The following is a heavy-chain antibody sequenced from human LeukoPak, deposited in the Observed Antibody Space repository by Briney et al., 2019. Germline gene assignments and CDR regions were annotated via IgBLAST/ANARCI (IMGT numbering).Heavy chain of an antibody. Sequence: ASVKVSCKASGYTFTSYGISWVRQAPGRGLEWMGWISAYNGNTNYAQKLQGRVTMTTDTSTSTAYMELRSLRSDDTAVYYCARVTVVAATKYAFDIWGQGTMVTVSS. D-gene: IGHD2-15*01. CDR3: ARVTVVAATKYAFDI. V-gene: IGHV1-18*01. CDR1: GYTFTSYG. J-gene: IGHJ3*02. CDR2: ISAYNGNT.